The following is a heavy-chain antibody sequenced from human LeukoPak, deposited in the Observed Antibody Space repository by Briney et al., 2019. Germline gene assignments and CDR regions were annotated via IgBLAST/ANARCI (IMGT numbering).Heavy chain of an antibody. J-gene: IGHJ4*02. CDR1: GFTLDDYA. CDR3: AKRPRSGWYFDY. D-gene: IGHD6-19*01. CDR2: ISETGGTI. Sequence: GGSLRLSCAASGFTLDDYAMHWVRRAPGKGLEWVSGISETGGTIVYADSVKGRFTISRDNAKNSLYLQMNSLRAEDTALYYCAKRPRSGWYFDYWGQGTLVTVSS. V-gene: IGHV3-9*01.